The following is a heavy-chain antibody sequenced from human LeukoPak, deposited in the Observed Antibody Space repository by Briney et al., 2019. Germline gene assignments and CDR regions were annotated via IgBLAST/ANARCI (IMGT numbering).Heavy chain of an antibody. CDR1: GFTFSNYA. CDR3: VKNIGHETFDY. J-gene: IGHJ4*02. CDR2: ISGSSGTT. Sequence: GGSLRLSCAASGFTFSNYAMSWVRQAPGKGLEWVSGISGSSGTTYYTDSVQGRFTISRDNAKNSLFLQMHSLRAEDTAVYYCVKNIGHETFDYWGQGTLLTVSS. D-gene: IGHD2/OR15-2a*01. V-gene: IGHV3-23*01.